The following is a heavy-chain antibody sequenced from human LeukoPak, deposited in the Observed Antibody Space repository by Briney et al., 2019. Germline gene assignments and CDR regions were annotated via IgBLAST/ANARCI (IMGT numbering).Heavy chain of an antibody. CDR2: IYYSGST. D-gene: IGHD6-25*01. V-gene: IGHV4-39*07. CDR3: AREPSALDAFDI. J-gene: IGHJ3*02. Sequence: ASETLSLTCTVSGGSISSSSYYWGWIRQPPGKGLEWIGSIYYSGSTYYNPSLKSRVTMSVDRSKNQFSLKLTSVTAADTAVYFCAREPSALDAFDIWGQGTMVTVSS. CDR1: GGSISSSSYY.